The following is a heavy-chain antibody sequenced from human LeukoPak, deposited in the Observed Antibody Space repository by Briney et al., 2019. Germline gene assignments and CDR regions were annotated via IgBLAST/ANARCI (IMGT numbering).Heavy chain of an antibody. CDR3: ASLGDYYDSSGYVDY. D-gene: IGHD3-22*01. V-gene: IGHV3-53*01. CDR2: IYSGGST. CDR1: GFTFSSYS. J-gene: IGHJ4*02. Sequence: PGGSLRLSCAASGFTFSSYSMNWVRQAPGKGLEWVSVIYSGGSTYYADSVKGRFTISRDNSKNTLYLQMNSLRAEDTAVYYCASLGDYYDSSGYVDYWGQGTLVTVSS.